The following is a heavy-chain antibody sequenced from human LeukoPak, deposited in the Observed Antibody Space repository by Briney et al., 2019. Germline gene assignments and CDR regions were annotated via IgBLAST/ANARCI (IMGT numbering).Heavy chain of an antibody. CDR3: AGVVNPGLYYYYGMDV. CDR1: GFTFSSYA. CDR2: ISYDGSNK. Sequence: GRSLRLSRAASGFTFSSYAMHWVRQAPGKGLEWVAVISYDGSNKYYADSVKGRFTISRDNSKNTLYLQMNSLRAEDTAVYYCAGVVNPGLYYYYGMDVWGQGTTVTVSS. D-gene: IGHD1-14*01. J-gene: IGHJ6*02. V-gene: IGHV3-30-3*01.